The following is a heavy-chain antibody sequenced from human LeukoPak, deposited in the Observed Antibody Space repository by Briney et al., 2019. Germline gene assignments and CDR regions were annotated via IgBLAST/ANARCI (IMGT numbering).Heavy chain of an antibody. J-gene: IGHJ4*02. D-gene: IGHD6-6*01. CDR1: GFTFSSYW. Sequence: PGGSLGLSCAASGFTFSSYWMSWVRQAPGKGLEWVANIKQEGSEKYYVDSVKGRFTISRDNAENSLYLQMNSLRVEDTAVYYCAREAARPDYWGQGTLVTVSS. V-gene: IGHV3-7*01. CDR3: AREAARPDY. CDR2: IKQEGSEK.